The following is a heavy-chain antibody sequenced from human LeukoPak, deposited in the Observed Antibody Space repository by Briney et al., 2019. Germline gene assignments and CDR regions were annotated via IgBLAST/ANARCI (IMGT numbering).Heavy chain of an antibody. J-gene: IGHJ4*02. CDR1: GFTFSSYA. V-gene: IGHV3-23*01. CDR3: AKPGAFSELYFDY. D-gene: IGHD1-7*01. CDR2: ISGSGGST. Sequence: GGSLRLSCAASGFTFSSYAMSWVRQAPGKGLEWVSAISGSGGSTYYADSVKGRFTISRDNSRNTLYLQMNSLRAEDTAVYYCAKPGAFSELYFDYWGQGTLVTVSS.